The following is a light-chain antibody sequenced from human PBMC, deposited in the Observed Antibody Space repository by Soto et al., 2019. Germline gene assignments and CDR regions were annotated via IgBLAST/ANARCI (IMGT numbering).Light chain of an antibody. Sequence: QPVLTQPPSASGTPGQRVTISCSGSNSNIGSNSVSWYQQLPGTAPKLLIYSNHQRPSEVPDRFSGSKSDTSASLAISGLRSEDEADYYCGAWDDGLFGYVFGTGTKVTVL. V-gene: IGLV1-47*02. J-gene: IGLJ1*01. CDR3: GAWDDGLFGYV. CDR1: NSNIGSNS. CDR2: SNH.